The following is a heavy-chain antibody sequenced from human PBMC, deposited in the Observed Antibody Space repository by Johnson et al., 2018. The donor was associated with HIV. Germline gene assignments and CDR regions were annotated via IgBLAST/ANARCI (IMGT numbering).Heavy chain of an antibody. D-gene: IGHD6-13*01. CDR3: ARDGKYSSIGPDAFDV. CDR2: IYSGGST. CDR1: GFTVSSNY. Sequence: VQLVESGGGLVQPGGSLRLSCAASGFTVSSNYMTWVRQAPGKGLEWVSVIYSGGSTYYADSVKGRFTISRDHSENTLYLQMNSLRPEDTAVYFCARDGKYSSIGPDAFDVWGQGTM. V-gene: IGHV3-66*02. J-gene: IGHJ3*01.